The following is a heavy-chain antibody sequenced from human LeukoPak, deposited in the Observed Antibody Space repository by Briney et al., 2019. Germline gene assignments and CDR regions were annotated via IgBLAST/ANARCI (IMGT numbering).Heavy chain of an antibody. V-gene: IGHV3-21*01. Sequence: GGSLRLSCAASGFTFSSYSMNWVRQAPGKGLEWVSSISSSSSYIYYADSVKGRFTISRDNAKNSLYLQMNSLRAEDRAVYYCAELGITMIGGVWGKGTTVTISS. D-gene: IGHD3-10*02. CDR3: AELGITMIGGV. CDR2: ISSSSSYI. J-gene: IGHJ6*04. CDR1: GFTFSSYS.